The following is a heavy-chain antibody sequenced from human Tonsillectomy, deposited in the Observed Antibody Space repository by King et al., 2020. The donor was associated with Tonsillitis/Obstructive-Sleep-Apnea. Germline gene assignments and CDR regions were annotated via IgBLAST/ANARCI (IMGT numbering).Heavy chain of an antibody. V-gene: IGHV4-59*01. CDR3: ARGGASTATNRFDS. Sequence: VQLQESGPGVVKPSETLSLTCTVSGGSISSYYWSWIRQPPGKELEWIANIYYSWSTNYNPSLKSRVTVSVDTSKNQFSLKVSSVTAADTAVYYCARGGASTATNRFDSWGQGTLVTVSS. CDR2: IYYSWST. CDR1: GGSISSYY. J-gene: IGHJ4*02. D-gene: IGHD4-17*01.